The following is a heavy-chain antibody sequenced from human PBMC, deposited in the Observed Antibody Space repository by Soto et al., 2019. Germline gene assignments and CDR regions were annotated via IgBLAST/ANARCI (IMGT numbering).Heavy chain of an antibody. CDR2: IIPIFGTA. J-gene: IGHJ5*02. Sequence: SVKVSCKASGGTFSSYAISWVRQAPGQGLEWMGGIIPIFGTANYAQKFQGRVTITADESTSTAYMELSSLRSEDTAVYYCARDLSSYYYDSSGYRQGWFDPWGQGTLVTVST. V-gene: IGHV1-69*13. CDR3: ARDLSSYYYDSSGYRQGWFDP. CDR1: GGTFSSYA. D-gene: IGHD3-22*01.